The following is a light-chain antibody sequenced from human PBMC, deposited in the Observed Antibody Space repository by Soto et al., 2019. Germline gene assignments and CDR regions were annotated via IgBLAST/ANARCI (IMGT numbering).Light chain of an antibody. CDR1: SGHSSYA. J-gene: IGLJ2*01. Sequence: QAVVTQSPSASASLGASVKLTCTLSSGHSSYAIAWHQQSPEKGPRYLMKVISDGSHSKGDGIPDRFSGSSSGAERYLTISSLQSEDEADYYCQTWGTGFHVVFGGGTKLTVL. V-gene: IGLV4-69*01. CDR3: QTWGTGFHVV. CDR2: VISDGSH.